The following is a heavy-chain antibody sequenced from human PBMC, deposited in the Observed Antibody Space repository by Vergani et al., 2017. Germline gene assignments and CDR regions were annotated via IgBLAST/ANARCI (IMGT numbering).Heavy chain of an antibody. CDR3: AKVYGGSSWYLQDY. CDR1: GFTFSSYW. V-gene: IGHV3-7*03. CDR2: IKQDGSEK. Sequence: EVQLVESGGGLVQPGGSLRLSCAASGFTFSSYWMSWVRQAPGRGLEWVANIKQDGSEKYYVDSVKGRFTISRDNAKNSLYLQMNSLRAEDTAVYYCAKVYGGSSWYLQDYWGQGTLVTVSS. J-gene: IGHJ4*02. D-gene: IGHD6-13*01.